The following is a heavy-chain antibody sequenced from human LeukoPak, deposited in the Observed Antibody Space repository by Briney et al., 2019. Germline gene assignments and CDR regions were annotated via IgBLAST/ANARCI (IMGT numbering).Heavy chain of an antibody. J-gene: IGHJ4*02. CDR3: ARAPLTMVRGVHYYFDY. CDR2: INHSGST. D-gene: IGHD3-10*01. CDR1: GGSFSGYY. V-gene: IGHV4-34*01. Sequence: SETLSLTRAVYGGSFSGYYWSWIRQPPGKGLEWIGEINHSGSTNYNPSLKSRVTISVDTSKNQFSLKLSSVTAADTAVYYCARAPLTMVRGVHYYFDYWGQGTLVTVSS.